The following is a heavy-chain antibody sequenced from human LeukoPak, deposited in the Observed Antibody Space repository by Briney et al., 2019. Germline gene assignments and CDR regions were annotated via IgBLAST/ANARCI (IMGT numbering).Heavy chain of an antibody. D-gene: IGHD6-19*01. V-gene: IGHV4-39*01. CDR3: ARGGTGGIAVAGNGYFQH. CDR1: GGSISSSSYY. CDR2: IYYSGST. Sequence: SETLSLTCTVSGGSISSSSYYWGWIRQPPGKGLEWIGSIYYSGSTYYNPSLKSRVTISVDTSKNQFSLKLSSVTAADTAVYYCARGGTGGIAVAGNGYFQHWGQGTLVTVSS. J-gene: IGHJ1*01.